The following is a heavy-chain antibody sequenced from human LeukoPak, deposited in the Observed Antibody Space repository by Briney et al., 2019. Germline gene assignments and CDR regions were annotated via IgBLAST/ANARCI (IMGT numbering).Heavy chain of an antibody. Sequence: GGSLRLSCAASGFTFSSHAMNWVRRAPGKGLEWVSSVSSSGTKIFYADSVRGRFTVSRDNAGNSLSLQMDSLRVEDTAVYYCTRELLSLQQGIDYWGQGTLVTVSS. CDR1: GFTFSSHA. CDR3: TRELLSLQQGIDY. V-gene: IGHV3-21*01. J-gene: IGHJ4*02. D-gene: IGHD2/OR15-2a*01. CDR2: VSSSGTKI.